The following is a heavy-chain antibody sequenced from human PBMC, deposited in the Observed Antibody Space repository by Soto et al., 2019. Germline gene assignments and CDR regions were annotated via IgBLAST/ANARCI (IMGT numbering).Heavy chain of an antibody. V-gene: IGHV1-69*13. J-gene: IGHJ6*02. Sequence: ASVKVSCKASGGTFSSYAISWVRQAPGQGLEWMGGIIPIFGTANYAQKFQGRVTITADESTSTAYMALSSLRSEDTAVYYCARPLRGYCSSISCAKYRNDYYGMDVWGQGTTFTVSS. D-gene: IGHD2-2*01. CDR3: ARPLRGYCSSISCAKYRNDYYGMDV. CDR1: GGTFSSYA. CDR2: IIPIFGTA.